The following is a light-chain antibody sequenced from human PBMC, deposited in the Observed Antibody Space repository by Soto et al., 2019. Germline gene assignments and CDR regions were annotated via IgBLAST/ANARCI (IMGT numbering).Light chain of an antibody. Sequence: VPLSLSPSYLSASVCDTVTITCQASQNINNYLNWYQQKPGRAPKLLICDSSNLEAVVPSRCRGSGSGTDFTFTISRLQPEDIATYCCQQDENLPTFGQGTRLEIK. CDR2: DSS. CDR3: QQDENLPT. J-gene: IGKJ5*01. CDR1: QNINNY. V-gene: IGKV1-33*01.